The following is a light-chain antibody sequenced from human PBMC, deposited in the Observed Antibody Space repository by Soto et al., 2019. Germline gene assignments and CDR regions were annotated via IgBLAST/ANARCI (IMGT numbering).Light chain of an antibody. Sequence: QSVLTQPAYGSGSPGQSIAISCTGNSNDVGGYNYVSWYQQHPGKAPKLMVYDVSNRPSGVSNRFSGSKSGNTASLTISGLQAEDEADYYCSSYTSSSTYVFGTGTKVTVL. V-gene: IGLV2-14*01. J-gene: IGLJ1*01. CDR2: DVS. CDR3: SSYTSSSTYV. CDR1: SNDVGGYNY.